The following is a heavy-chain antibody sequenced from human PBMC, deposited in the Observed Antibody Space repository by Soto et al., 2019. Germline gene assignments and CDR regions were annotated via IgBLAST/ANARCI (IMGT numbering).Heavy chain of an antibody. D-gene: IGHD3-16*01. Sequence: LSLTCTVSGASITSGDYPLAWIRQHPGKGLEWIGYIYYNGRTHYSSSLKSRVTLSVDTSKNQFSLRLKSVTAADTAVYYCARDRPPKGAFGMDVWGQGTTVTVSS. CDR2: IYYNGRT. CDR1: GASITSGDYP. V-gene: IGHV4-31*03. J-gene: IGHJ6*02. CDR3: ARDRPPKGAFGMDV.